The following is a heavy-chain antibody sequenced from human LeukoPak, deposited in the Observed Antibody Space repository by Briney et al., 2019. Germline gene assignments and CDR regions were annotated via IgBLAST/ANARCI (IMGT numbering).Heavy chain of an antibody. Sequence: SETLSLTCTVSGGSINTYYWSWIRQPPGKGMEWIGYIYYSGSTNYNPSLKSRVTISVDTSKNQFSLKLSSVTAADTAVYYCARLPVDGRFDYWGQGTLVTVSS. D-gene: IGHD5-24*01. CDR3: ARLPVDGRFDY. V-gene: IGHV4-59*08. J-gene: IGHJ4*02. CDR2: IYYSGST. CDR1: GGSINTYY.